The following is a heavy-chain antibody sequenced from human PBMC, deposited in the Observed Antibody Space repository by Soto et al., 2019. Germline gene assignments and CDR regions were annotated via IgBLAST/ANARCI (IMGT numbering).Heavy chain of an antibody. CDR2: IYNSGST. V-gene: IGHV4-31*03. D-gene: IGHD3-10*01. J-gene: IGHJ6*02. CDR3: ARVRWFGEKYYYYYGMDV. Sequence: PSETLSLTCTVSGGSISSGGYYWSWIRQHPGKGLEWIGYIYNSGSTYYNPSLKSRVTISVDTSKNQFSLKLSSVTAADTAVYYCARVRWFGEKYYYYYGMDVWGQGTTVTVSS. CDR1: GGSISSGGYY.